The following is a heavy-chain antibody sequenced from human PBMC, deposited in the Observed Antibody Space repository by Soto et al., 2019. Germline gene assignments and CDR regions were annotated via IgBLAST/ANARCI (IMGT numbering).Heavy chain of an antibody. J-gene: IGHJ6*02. V-gene: IGHV1-58*01. CDR3: AAAYSSSWYDYYYGMDV. CDR1: GFTFTSSA. CDR2: IVVGSGNT. D-gene: IGHD6-13*01. Sequence: SVKVSCKASGFTFTSSAVQWVRQARGQRLEWIGWIVVGSGNTNYAQKFQERVTITRDMSTSTAYMELSSLRSEDTAVYYCAAAYSSSWYDYYYGMDVWGQGTTVTVSS.